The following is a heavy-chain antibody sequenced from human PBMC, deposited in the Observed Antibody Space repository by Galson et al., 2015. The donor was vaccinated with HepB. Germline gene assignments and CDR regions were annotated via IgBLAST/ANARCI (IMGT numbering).Heavy chain of an antibody. J-gene: IGHJ4*02. CDR3: TTGPPGYYDSSGYYFLGFFYYFDY. CDR2: IKSKTDGGTT. D-gene: IGHD3-22*01. V-gene: IGHV3-15*01. Sequence: SLRLSCAASGFTFSNAWMSWVRQAPGKGLEWVGRIKSKTDGGTTDYAAPVKGRFTISRDDSKNTLYLQMNSLKTEDTAVYYCTTGPPGYYDSSGYYFLGFFYYFDYWGQGTLVTVSS. CDR1: GFTFSNAW.